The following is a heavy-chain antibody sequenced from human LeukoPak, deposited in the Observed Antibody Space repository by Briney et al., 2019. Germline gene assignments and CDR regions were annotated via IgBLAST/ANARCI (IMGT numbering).Heavy chain of an antibody. Sequence: PSETLSLTCAVYGGSFSGYYWSWIRQPPGKGLEWIGSIYHSGSTYYNPSLKSRVTISVDTSKNQFSLNLSSVTAADTAVYYCATRANIVVVVAATEGAFDIWGQGTMVTVSS. CDR3: ATRANIVVVVAATEGAFDI. CDR2: IYHSGST. V-gene: IGHV4-34*01. D-gene: IGHD2-15*01. J-gene: IGHJ3*02. CDR1: GGSFSGYY.